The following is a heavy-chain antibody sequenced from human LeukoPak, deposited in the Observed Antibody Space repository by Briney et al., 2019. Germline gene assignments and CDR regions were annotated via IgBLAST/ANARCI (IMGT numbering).Heavy chain of an antibody. Sequence: TGGSLRLSCAASGFTFSSYAMSWVRQAPGKGLEWVSAISGSGGSTYYADSVKGRFTISRDNSKNTLYLQMNSLRAEDTAVYYCAKGAYQNPEGYSSSWYERIGDFDYWGQGTLVTVSS. CDR3: AKGAYQNPEGYSSSWYERIGDFDY. CDR1: GFTFSSYA. D-gene: IGHD6-13*01. CDR2: ISGSGGST. J-gene: IGHJ4*02. V-gene: IGHV3-23*01.